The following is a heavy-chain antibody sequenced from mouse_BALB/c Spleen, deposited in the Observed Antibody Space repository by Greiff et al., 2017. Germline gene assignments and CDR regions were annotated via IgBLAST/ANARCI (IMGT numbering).Heavy chain of an antibody. J-gene: IGHJ3*01. CDR3: TRRSRIHYYPWFAY. V-gene: IGHV1-15*01. Sequence: VKLMESGAELVRPGASVTLSCKASGYTFTDYEMHWVKQTPVHGLEWIGAIDPETGGTAYNQKFKGKATLTADKSSSTAYMELRSLTSEDSAVYYCTRRSRIHYYPWFAYWGQGTLVTVSA. CDR1: GYTFTDYE. CDR2: IDPETGGT. D-gene: IGHD1-2*01.